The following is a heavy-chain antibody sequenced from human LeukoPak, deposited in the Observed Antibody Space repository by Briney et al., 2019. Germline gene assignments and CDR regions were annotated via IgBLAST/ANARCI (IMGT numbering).Heavy chain of an antibody. V-gene: IGHV3-30-3*02. CDR3: AKIEYSSSWYLSSYYYYGMDV. D-gene: IGHD6-13*01. Sequence: GGSLRLSCAASGFTFSSYAMHWVRQAPGKGLEWVAVISYDGSNKYYADSVKGRFTISRDNSKNTLYLQMNSLRAEDTAVYYCAKIEYSSSWYLSSYYYYGMDVWGQGTTVTVSS. J-gene: IGHJ6*02. CDR1: GFTFSSYA. CDR2: ISYDGSNK.